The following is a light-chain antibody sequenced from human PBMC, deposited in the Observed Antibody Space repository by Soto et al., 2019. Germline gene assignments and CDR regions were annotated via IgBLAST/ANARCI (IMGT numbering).Light chain of an antibody. CDR1: QSVSSPY. Sequence: EVVLTQSPVTLSLSPGERATLSCRASQSVSSPYLAWYQQKPGQPPRLLIYGASSRATDIPDRFIGSGSGTEFTLTIAILAPEDFAIYYCQQYGSSPFTFGPGTKVDI. CDR3: QQYGSSPFT. CDR2: GAS. V-gene: IGKV3-20*01. J-gene: IGKJ3*01.